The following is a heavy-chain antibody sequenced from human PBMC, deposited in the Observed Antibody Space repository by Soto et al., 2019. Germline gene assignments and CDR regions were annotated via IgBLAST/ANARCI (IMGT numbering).Heavy chain of an antibody. J-gene: IGHJ4*02. CDR1: GYTFTGHY. D-gene: IGHD7-27*01. CDR2: IGPKNGDT. V-gene: IGHV1-2*02. CDR3: GGGVSGEMGVSY. Sequence: QVQLVQSGAEVKESGASVKVSCKASGYTFTGHYIHWVRQAPGQGFEWGGEIGPKNGDTRYAQKFRGRGPMTRHSSFPTVKRKLRNRRRRHTAVYCGGGGVSGEMGVSYWGQET.